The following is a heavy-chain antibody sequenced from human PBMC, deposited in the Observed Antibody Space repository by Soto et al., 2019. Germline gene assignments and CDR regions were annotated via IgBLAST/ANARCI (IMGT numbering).Heavy chain of an antibody. J-gene: IGHJ3*02. CDR2: ISSSSSYI. D-gene: IGHD3-22*01. V-gene: IGHV3-21*01. CDR3: ARLSYYYDSSGYYLEAFDI. CDR1: GFTFRSYS. Sequence: PVGSLRLSCAASGFTFRSYSMNWVRQAPGKGLEWVSSISSSSSYIYYADSVKGRFTISRDNAKNSLYLQMNSLRAEDTAVYYCARLSYYYDSSGYYLEAFDIWGQGTMVTVS.